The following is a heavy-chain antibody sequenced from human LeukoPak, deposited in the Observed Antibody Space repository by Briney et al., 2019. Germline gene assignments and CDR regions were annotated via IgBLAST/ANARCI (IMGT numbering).Heavy chain of an antibody. CDR3: AKVFSP. Sequence: GRSLRLSCAASGFTFSSYGMHWVRQAPGKGLEWVAVISYDGSNKYYADSVKGRFTISSDNSKNTLYLQMNILRAEDTAVYYCAKVFSPWGQGTVVTVSS. J-gene: IGHJ5*02. CDR1: GFTFSSYG. V-gene: IGHV3-30*18. CDR2: ISYDGSNK.